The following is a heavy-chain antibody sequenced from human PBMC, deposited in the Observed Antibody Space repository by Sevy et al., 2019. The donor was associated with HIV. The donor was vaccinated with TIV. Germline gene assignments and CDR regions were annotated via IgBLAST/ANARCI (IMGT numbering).Heavy chain of an antibody. CDR2: LSDSGDST. D-gene: IGHD3-9*01. CDR1: GFTSSSDA. CDR3: ARDRATSATGTLCDY. V-gene: IGHV3-23*01. J-gene: IGHJ4*02. Sequence: GGSLRLSCAAAGFTSSSDAMSWVRQPPGRGLEWVSTLSDSGDSTDYADSVKGRFTISRDNSKNILYLQMNSLRAEDTAVYYCARDRATSATGTLCDYWGQGTLVTVSS.